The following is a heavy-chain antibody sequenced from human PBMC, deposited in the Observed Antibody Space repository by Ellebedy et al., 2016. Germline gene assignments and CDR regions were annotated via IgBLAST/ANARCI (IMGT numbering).Heavy chain of an antibody. V-gene: IGHV3-74*01. CDR2: INRNSDGSSI. J-gene: IGHJ4*02. D-gene: IGHD4-17*01. CDR1: GFTFSSYW. CDR3: VAHKRGYGDRAFEDH. Sequence: GGSLRLSCAASGFTFSSYWMHWVRQGPGKGLVWVSRINRNSDGSSITYADSVKGRFTISRDNAKNTLYLQMNSLRAEDTAVYYCVAHKRGYGDRAFEDHWGQGTLVTVSS.